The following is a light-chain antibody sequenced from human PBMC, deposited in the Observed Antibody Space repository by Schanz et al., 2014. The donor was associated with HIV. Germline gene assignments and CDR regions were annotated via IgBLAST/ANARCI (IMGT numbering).Light chain of an antibody. CDR1: SSDVGRYNY. CDR3: SSYTTSSTLV. V-gene: IGLV2-14*01. J-gene: IGLJ3*02. Sequence: QSVLTQPASVSGSPGQSITISCTGTSSDVGRYNYLSWYQQHPGKAPKLMIYDVSNRPSGVPDRFSGSKSGNTASLTVSGLQTEDEADYYCSSYTTSSTLVFGGGTKLTVL. CDR2: DVS.